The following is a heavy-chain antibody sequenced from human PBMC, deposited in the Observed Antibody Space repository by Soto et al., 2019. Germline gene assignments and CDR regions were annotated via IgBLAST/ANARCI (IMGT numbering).Heavy chain of an antibody. CDR2: LSGSGTNR. J-gene: IGHJ4*02. CDR3: AKERVDYGDYRGLDY. Sequence: EVQLLESGGGLVQPGGSLRLSCAASGFTFSSYAMTWVRQAPGKGLEWVSALSGSGTNRYYADSVKGRFTISRDNSKNTLYLQMNSLRAEDTAVYYCAKERVDYGDYRGLDYWGQGTLVTVSS. CDR1: GFTFSSYA. V-gene: IGHV3-23*01. D-gene: IGHD4-17*01.